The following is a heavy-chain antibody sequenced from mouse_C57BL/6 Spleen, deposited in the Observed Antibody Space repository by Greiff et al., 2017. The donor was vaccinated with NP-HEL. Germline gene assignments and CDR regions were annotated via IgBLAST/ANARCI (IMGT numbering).Heavy chain of an antibody. CDR2: INPNNGGT. V-gene: IGHV1-26*01. CDR3: ARSFYYYGDY. CDR1: GYTFTDYY. J-gene: IGHJ2*01. Sequence: EVQLQQSGPELVKPGASVKISCKASGYTFTDYYMNWVKQSHGKSLEWIGDINPNNGGTSYNQKFKGKATLTVDKSSSTAYMELRSLTSEDSAVYYCARSFYYYGDYWGQGTTLTVSS. D-gene: IGHD2-3*01.